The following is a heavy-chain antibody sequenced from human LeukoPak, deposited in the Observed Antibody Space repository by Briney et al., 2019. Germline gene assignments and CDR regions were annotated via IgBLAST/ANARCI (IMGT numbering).Heavy chain of an antibody. CDR3: VREGFYFFDF. Sequence: AGGSLRLSCAASGFTFSDYWMNWVRQAPGKGLEWLANIKTDGSERYYVDSVRGRFTISRDNAKNSVYLQMNSLRAEDSATYYCVREGFYFFDFWGQGTLVTVSS. CDR2: IKTDGSER. V-gene: IGHV3-7*01. CDR1: GFTFSDYW. J-gene: IGHJ4*01.